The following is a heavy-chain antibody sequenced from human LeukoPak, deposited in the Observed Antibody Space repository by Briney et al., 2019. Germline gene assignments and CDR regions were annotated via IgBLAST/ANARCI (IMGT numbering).Heavy chain of an antibody. Sequence: ASVTVSCKASGGTFSSYAISWVRQAPGQGLEWMGGIIPIFGTANYAQKFQGRVTITADESTSTAYMELSSLRSEDTAVYYCARDLPLADDFWSGYYLNYWGQGTLVTVSS. V-gene: IGHV1-69*13. J-gene: IGHJ4*02. CDR2: IIPIFGTA. D-gene: IGHD3-3*01. CDR3: ARDLPLADDFWSGYYLNY. CDR1: GGTFSSYA.